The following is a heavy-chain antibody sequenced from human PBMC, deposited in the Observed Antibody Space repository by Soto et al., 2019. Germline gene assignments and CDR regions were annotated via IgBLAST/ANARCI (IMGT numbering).Heavy chain of an antibody. Sequence: QVQLVQSGAEVKRPGSSVKLSCKASGGTFTYYGISWVRQAPGQGLEWMGGIIPIIGPATYAQKFQGRVTITADQATSTAYMELSSLGSEDTALYYCARDLGTTIAGPPRRETYGGLDPWGQGNLVTGSS. D-gene: IGHD3-22*01. CDR1: GGTFTYYG. V-gene: IGHV1-69*01. CDR3: ARDLGTTIAGPPRRETYGGLDP. J-gene: IGHJ5*02. CDR2: IIPIIGPA.